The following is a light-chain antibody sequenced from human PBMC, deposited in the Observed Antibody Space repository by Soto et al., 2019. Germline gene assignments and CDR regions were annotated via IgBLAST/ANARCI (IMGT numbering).Light chain of an antibody. CDR3: QHRHNWPLT. CDR2: DAL. V-gene: IGKV3-11*01. J-gene: IGKJ4*01. Sequence: EIVLTQSPVTLSLSPGERATLSCRASQSVLRSLAWYRQTPGQAPTLLVYDALKRATGIPARFSGSGSGTDFTLTIDSLEPEDSAVYFCQHRHNWPLTFGGGTKVEIK. CDR1: QSVLRS.